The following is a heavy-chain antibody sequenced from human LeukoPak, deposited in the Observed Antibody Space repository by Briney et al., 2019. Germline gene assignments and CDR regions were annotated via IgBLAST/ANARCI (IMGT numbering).Heavy chain of an antibody. CDR1: GFTFSSYS. J-gene: IGHJ4*02. CDR2: ISYDGSNK. V-gene: IGHV3-30*03. CDR3: ASDGYYYDSSGYWD. D-gene: IGHD3-22*01. Sequence: PGGSLRLSCAASGFTFSSYSMNWVRQAPGKGLEWVAVISYDGSNKYYADSVKGRFTISRDNSKNTLYLQMNSLRAEDTAVYYCASDGYYYDSSGYWDWGQGTLVTVSS.